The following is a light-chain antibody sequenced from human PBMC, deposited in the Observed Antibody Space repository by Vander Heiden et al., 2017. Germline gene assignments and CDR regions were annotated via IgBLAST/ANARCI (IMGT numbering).Light chain of an antibody. V-gene: IGLV1-40*01. J-gene: IGLJ2*01. CDR1: SSNIGAGYD. Sequence: QSVLTQPPSVSGAPGQRVTISFTGSSSNIGAGYDVHWYQQLPGTAPKLLIYGNSNRPSGVPDRFSGSKSGTSASLAITGLQAEDEADYYCQSYDSSLYVVFGGGTKLTVL. CDR3: QSYDSSLYVV. CDR2: GNS.